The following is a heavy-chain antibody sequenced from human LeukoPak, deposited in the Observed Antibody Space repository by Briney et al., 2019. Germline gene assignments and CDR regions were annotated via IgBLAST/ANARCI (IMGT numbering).Heavy chain of an antibody. CDR2: IKQDGSEK. Sequence: PGGSLRLSCAASGFTFSSYWMSWVRQAPGKGLERVGNIKQDGSEKYYVDSVKGRFTISRDNAKNSLYLQMNSLRAEDAAVYYCARVVYGTLHFDYWGQGTLVTVSS. CDR1: GFTFSSYW. D-gene: IGHD4-17*01. V-gene: IGHV3-7*01. J-gene: IGHJ4*02. CDR3: ARVVYGTLHFDY.